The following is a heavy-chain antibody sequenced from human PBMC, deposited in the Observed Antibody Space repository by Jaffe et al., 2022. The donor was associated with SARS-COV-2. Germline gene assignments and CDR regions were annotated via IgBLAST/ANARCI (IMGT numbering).Heavy chain of an antibody. CDR2: INHSGST. Sequence: QVQLQQWGAGLLKPSETLSLTCAVYGGSFSGYYWSWIRQPPGKGLEWIGEINHSGSTNYNPSLKSRVTISVDTSKNQFSLKLSSVTAADTAVYYCARAPSPNYSSGWYRRLGAFDIWGQGTMVTVSS. CDR3: ARAPSPNYSSGWYRRLGAFDI. CDR1: GGSFSGYY. J-gene: IGHJ3*02. D-gene: IGHD6-19*01. V-gene: IGHV4-34*01.